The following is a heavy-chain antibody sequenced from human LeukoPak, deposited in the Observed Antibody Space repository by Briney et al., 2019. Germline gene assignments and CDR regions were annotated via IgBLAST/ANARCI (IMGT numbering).Heavy chain of an antibody. CDR3: ARASPYFSSSSLSYFDY. D-gene: IGHD6-6*01. V-gene: IGHV4-4*07. J-gene: IGHJ4*02. CDR2: IYTSGST. CDR1: GGSISSYS. Sequence: SETLSLTCTVSGGSISSYSWSWIRQPAGKGLEWIGRIYTSGSTNYNPSLKSRVTTSVDTSKNQFSLKLSSVTAADTAVYYCARASPYFSSSSLSYFDYWGQGTLVTVSS.